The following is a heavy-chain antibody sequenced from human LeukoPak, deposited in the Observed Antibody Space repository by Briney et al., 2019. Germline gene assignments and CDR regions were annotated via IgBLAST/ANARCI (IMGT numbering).Heavy chain of an antibody. CDR1: GFTFSSYA. CDR2: ISGSGGST. D-gene: IGHD3-22*01. CDR3: AKDSYYYDTTGYDYFDY. J-gene: IGHJ4*02. V-gene: IGHV3-23*01. Sequence: GGSLRLSCAASGFTFSSYAMSWVRQAPGKGLEWVSAISGSGGSTYYADSVKGRFTISRDNSKNTLYLQMNSLRAEDTAIYYCAKDSYYYDTTGYDYFDYWGQGTLVTVSS.